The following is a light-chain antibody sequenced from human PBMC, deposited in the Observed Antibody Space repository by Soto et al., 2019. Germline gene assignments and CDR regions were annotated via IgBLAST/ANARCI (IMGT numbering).Light chain of an antibody. CDR1: SSDVGSYNL. Sequence: QSVLTQPASVSGSPGQSITISCTGTSSDVGSYNLVSWYQQHPGKAPKLMIYEGNKRPSGVSNRFSASKSGNTASLTISGLQAEDEADYDCCSFAYISTHVLIGGGTKLTVL. J-gene: IGLJ2*01. CDR2: EGN. CDR3: CSFAYISTHVL. V-gene: IGLV2-23*01.